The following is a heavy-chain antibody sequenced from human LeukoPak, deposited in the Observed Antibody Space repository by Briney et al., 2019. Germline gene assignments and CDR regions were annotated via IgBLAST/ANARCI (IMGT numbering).Heavy chain of an antibody. Sequence: PGGSLRLSCAASGFTFSNAWMSWVRQAPGKGLEWVGRITSKTDGGTTDYVAPVKGRFTISRDDAKNTLYLQMNSLKTDDTAVYYCTTDLRYFDRTGFAFDVWGQGTLVTVSS. J-gene: IGHJ3*01. D-gene: IGHD3-9*01. V-gene: IGHV3-15*01. CDR3: TTDLRYFDRTGFAFDV. CDR1: GFTFSNAW. CDR2: ITSKTDGGTT.